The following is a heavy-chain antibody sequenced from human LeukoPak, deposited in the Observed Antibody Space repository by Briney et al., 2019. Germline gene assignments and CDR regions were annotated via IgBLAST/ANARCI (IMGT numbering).Heavy chain of an antibody. J-gene: IGHJ4*02. CDR1: GFTFSSYA. CDR2: ITGTSAGA. CDR3: ARERLERHPSFDY. D-gene: IGHD1-1*01. Sequence: GGSLRLSCAASGFTFSSYAISWFRQAPGKGLEWVSSITGTSAGAYYTYSVKSRFTISRDNSKNTLYLQMNSLRAEDTAVYFCARERLERHPSFDYWGQGTLVTVSS. V-gene: IGHV3-23*01.